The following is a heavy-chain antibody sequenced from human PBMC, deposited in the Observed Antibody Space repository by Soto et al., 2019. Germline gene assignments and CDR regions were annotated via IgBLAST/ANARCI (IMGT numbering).Heavy chain of an antibody. D-gene: IGHD6-13*01. V-gene: IGHV3-30-3*01. CDR2: IPYDGSNK. CDR3: ARDLAAAGREEHDY. CDR1: GFTFSSYA. J-gene: IGHJ4*02. Sequence: QVQLVESGGGVVQPGRSLRLSCAASGFTFSSYAMHWVRQAPGKGLEWVAVIPYDGSNKYYADSVKGRFTISRDNSKNTLYLQMNSLRAEDTAVYYCARDLAAAGREEHDYWGQGTLVTVSS.